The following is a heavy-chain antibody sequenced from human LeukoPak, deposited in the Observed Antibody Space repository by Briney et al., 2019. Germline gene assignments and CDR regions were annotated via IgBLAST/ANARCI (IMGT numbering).Heavy chain of an antibody. CDR1: GVSVGSGDYF. Sequence: SETLSLTCTVSGVSVGSGDYFWSWIRQPPGKGLEWIGYIYFSGSTDSNPSLESRVTVSIDTSKNQFSLKLSSVTAADTAVYYCARGGLFDFWSGYYFDYWGQGTLVTVSS. V-gene: IGHV4-30-4*08. J-gene: IGHJ4*02. D-gene: IGHD3-3*01. CDR2: IYFSGST. CDR3: ARGGLFDFWSGYYFDY.